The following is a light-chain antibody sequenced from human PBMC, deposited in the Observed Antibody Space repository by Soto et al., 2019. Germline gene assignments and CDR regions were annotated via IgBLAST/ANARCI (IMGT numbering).Light chain of an antibody. CDR3: QQYYNWPPYT. J-gene: IGKJ2*01. CDR2: GAS. CDR1: QSVATN. Sequence: EVVMTQSPATMSVSPGDRATLSCRASQSVATNVAWYQQNPGQAPRLLVHGASMRATGVPARFTGTGSGTDFTLTISGLQSEDFAVYYCQQYYNWPPYTFGQGTKLQIE. V-gene: IGKV3-15*01.